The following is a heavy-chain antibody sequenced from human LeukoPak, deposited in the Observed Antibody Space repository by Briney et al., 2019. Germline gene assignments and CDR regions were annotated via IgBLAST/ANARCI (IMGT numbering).Heavy chain of an antibody. D-gene: IGHD5/OR15-5a*01. CDR1: GGSVSSSHYY. Sequence: SETLSLTCSVSGGSVSSSHYYRGWIRQPPGEGLQWIGNIYYSGSTYYNPSLESRVTISLDTSENYFSLKLGSVTAADTAVYYCARQVSDYYYYYMDVWGKGTAVTVSS. CDR3: ARQVSDYYYYYMDV. V-gene: IGHV4-39*01. J-gene: IGHJ6*03. CDR2: IYYSGST.